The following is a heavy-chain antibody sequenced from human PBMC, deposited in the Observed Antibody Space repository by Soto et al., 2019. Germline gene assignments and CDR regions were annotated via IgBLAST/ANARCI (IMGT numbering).Heavy chain of an antibody. D-gene: IGHD3-10*01. V-gene: IGHV3-30-3*01. CDR3: VRSRSGAVADSFGL. Sequence: GGSLRLSCEGSGFTFSRHALHWVRQAPGKGLEWVAVVSKDGSVKYWIESVKGRFTLSRDNSKNTVYLEMNSLRPEDTGVYYCVRSRSGAVADSFGLWGRGTLVTVSS. CDR2: VSKDGSVK. J-gene: IGHJ4*02. CDR1: GFTFSRHA.